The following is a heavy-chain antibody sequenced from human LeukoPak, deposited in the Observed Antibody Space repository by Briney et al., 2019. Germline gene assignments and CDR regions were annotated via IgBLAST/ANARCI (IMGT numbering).Heavy chain of an antibody. V-gene: IGHV3-30*18. CDR3: AKGKTWTQLWLLDY. J-gene: IGHJ4*02. D-gene: IGHD5-18*01. CDR2: ISYDGSNK. CDR1: GFTFSSYG. Sequence: GGSLRLSCAASGFTFSSYGMHWVRQAPGKGLEWVAVISYDGSNKYYADSVKGRFTISRDNSKNTLYLQMNSLRAEDTAVYYCAKGKTWTQLWLLDYWGQGTLVTVSS.